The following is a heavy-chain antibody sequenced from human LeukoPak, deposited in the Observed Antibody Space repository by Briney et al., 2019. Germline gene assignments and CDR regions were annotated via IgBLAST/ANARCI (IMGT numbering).Heavy chain of an antibody. V-gene: IGHV1-2*02. CDR3: ARPLFFELRRPHSNFDY. D-gene: IGHD3-3*01. J-gene: IGHJ4*02. Sequence: GASVKVSCKASGYTFTGHYMHWVRQAPGQGLEWMGWIKPDSGGTTYAQKFQGRVTMTRDTSISTAYLELSSLRSDDAAVYYCARPLFFELRRPHSNFDYWGQGTLVTVSS. CDR1: GYTFTGHY. CDR2: IKPDSGGT.